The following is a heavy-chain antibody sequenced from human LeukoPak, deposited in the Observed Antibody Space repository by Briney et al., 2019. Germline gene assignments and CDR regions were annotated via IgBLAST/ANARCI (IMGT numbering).Heavy chain of an antibody. D-gene: IGHD1-1*01. Sequence: GGSLRLSCAASGFSFTLYDMHWVRQAPGKGLEWVAFIRYDGTNQYYADSVRGRFTVSRDNSKNTLYLQMHSLRTEDTALYYCATVKRLEYHFDYWGQGTLVTVSS. CDR2: IRYDGTNQ. CDR3: ATVKRLEYHFDY. V-gene: IGHV3-30*02. J-gene: IGHJ4*02. CDR1: GFSFTLYD.